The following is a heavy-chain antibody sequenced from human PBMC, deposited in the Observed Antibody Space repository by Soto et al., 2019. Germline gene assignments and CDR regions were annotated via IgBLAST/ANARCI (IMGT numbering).Heavy chain of an antibody. J-gene: IGHJ5*02. Sequence: ASVKVSCKASGYTFTGYYMHWVRQAPGQGLEWMGWINPNSGGTNYAQKFQGRVTMTRDTSISTAYMELSSLRPDDTAVYFCALLGDYESIHGDGLAWLDRTWGQGTMVTVSS. CDR2: INPNSGGT. CDR3: ALLGDYESIHGDGLAWLDRT. D-gene: IGHD4-17*01. CDR1: GYTFTGYY. V-gene: IGHV1-2*02.